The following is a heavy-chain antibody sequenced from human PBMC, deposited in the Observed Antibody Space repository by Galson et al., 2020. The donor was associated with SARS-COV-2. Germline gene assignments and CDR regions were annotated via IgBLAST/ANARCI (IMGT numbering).Heavy chain of an antibody. J-gene: IGHJ2*01. V-gene: IGHV1-69*06. CDR1: GGIFSNYG. CDR3: AGDRDYGVGMAGVGTAKWSLDL. CDR2: IIPIFGTA. D-gene: IGHD4-17*01. Sequence: ALVKVSCKASGGIFSNYGISWVRQAPGQGLEWMGRIIPIFGTANYAQKFQGRVTITADKSTSTAYMELTGLRSEDTAVYYCAGDRDYGVGMAGVGTAKWSLDLWGHGTLVTVSS.